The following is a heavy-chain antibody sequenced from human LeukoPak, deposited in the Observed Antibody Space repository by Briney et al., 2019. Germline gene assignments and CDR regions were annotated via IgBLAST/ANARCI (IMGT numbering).Heavy chain of an antibody. CDR2: INHSGST. CDR3: ARGRDYGSGSYVGY. V-gene: IGHV4-39*07. J-gene: IGHJ4*02. Sequence: SETLSLTCTVSGDSISSGDYYWSWIRQPPGKGLEWIGEINHSGSTNYNPSLKSRVTISVDTSKNQFSLKLSSVTAADTAVYYCARGRDYGSGSYVGYWGQGTLVTVSS. CDR1: GDSISSGDYY. D-gene: IGHD3-10*01.